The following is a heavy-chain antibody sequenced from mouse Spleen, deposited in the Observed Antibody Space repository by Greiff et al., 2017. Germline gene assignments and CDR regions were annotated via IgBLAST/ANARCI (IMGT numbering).Heavy chain of an antibody. J-gene: IGHJ2*01. CDR3: ARHYDYGLDY. CDR2: ISSGGSYT. V-gene: IGHV5-9-1*01. CDR1: GFTFSSYA. D-gene: IGHD2-4*01. Sequence: EVMLVESGGGLVKPGGSLKLSCAASGFTFSSYAMSWVRQTPEKRLEWVATISSGGSYTYYPDSVKGRFTISRDNAKNTLYLQMSSLRSEDTAMYYCARHYDYGLDYWGQGTTLTVSS.